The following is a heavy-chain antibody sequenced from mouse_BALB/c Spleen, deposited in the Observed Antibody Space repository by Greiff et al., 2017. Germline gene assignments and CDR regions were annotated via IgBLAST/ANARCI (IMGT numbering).Heavy chain of an antibody. CDR3: ARITTATAY. J-gene: IGHJ3*01. CDR1: GYTFTSYW. V-gene: IGHV1-7*01. CDR2: INPSTGYT. D-gene: IGHD1-2*01. Sequence: QVQLQQSGAELAKPGASVKMSCKASGYTFTSYWMHWVKQRPGQGLEWIGYINPSTGYTEYNQKFKDKATLTADKSSSTAYMQLSSLTSEDSAVYYCARITTATAYWGQGTLVTVSA.